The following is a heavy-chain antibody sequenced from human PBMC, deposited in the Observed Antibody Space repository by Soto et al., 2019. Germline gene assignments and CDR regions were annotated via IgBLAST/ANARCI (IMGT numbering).Heavy chain of an antibody. CDR2: IYPDDSDT. V-gene: IGHV5-51*01. CDR1: GYPFTQYW. J-gene: IGHJ4*02. CDR3: ARRDMLTGYVYFDY. Sequence: GESLKISCPASGYPFTQYWVGWVRQMHGKGLEWMGIIYPDDSDTRYSPSFQGHVTISADKSISTAYLQWSSLKASDSATYYCARRDMLTGYVYFDYWGQGTQVTVSS. D-gene: IGHD3-9*01.